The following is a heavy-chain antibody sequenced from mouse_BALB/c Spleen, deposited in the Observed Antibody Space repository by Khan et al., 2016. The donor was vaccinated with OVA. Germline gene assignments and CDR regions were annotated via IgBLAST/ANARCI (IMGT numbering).Heavy chain of an antibody. D-gene: IGHD2-1*01. J-gene: IGHJ3*01. CDR3: ARSPYGNFAY. Sequence: EVQLMESGGGLVKPGGSLKLSCAASGFTFSTFAMSWVRQTPEKRLEWVATINSDGDYTYYPDNVTGRFPISRDNAKNTLYLQMNSLRSEDTAMYYCARSPYGNFAYWGQGTLVTVSA. CDR2: INSDGDYT. V-gene: IGHV5-9-3*01. CDR1: GFTFSTFA.